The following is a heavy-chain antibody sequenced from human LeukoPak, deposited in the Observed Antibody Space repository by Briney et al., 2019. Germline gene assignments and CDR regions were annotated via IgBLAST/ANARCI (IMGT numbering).Heavy chain of an antibody. D-gene: IGHD2-15*01. V-gene: IGHV1-8*01. Sequence: ASVKVSCKASGYTFTSYDINWVRQATGQGLEWMGWMNPNSGNTGYAQKFQGRVTMTRNTSISTAYMELSSLRSEDTAVYYCARDRSTANGHCSGDYCYAEVGRGQGTLVTVSS. CDR3: ARDRSTANGHCSGDYCYAEVG. CDR1: GYTFTSYD. J-gene: IGHJ4*02. CDR2: MNPNSGNT.